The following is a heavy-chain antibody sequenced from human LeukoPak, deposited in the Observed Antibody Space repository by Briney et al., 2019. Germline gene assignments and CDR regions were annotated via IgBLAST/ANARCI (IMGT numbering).Heavy chain of an antibody. V-gene: IGHV4-61*02. CDR2: IYTSGST. CDR3: ARDGYDGYCSSTSCYAGLGY. CDR1: GGSISSGSYY. Sequence: PSETLSLTCTVSGGSISSGSYYWSWIRQPAGKGLEWIGRIYTSGSTNYNPSLKSRVTISVDTSKNQFSLKLSSVTAADTAVYYCARDGYDGYCSSTSCYAGLGYWGQGTLVTVSS. D-gene: IGHD2-2*03. J-gene: IGHJ4*02.